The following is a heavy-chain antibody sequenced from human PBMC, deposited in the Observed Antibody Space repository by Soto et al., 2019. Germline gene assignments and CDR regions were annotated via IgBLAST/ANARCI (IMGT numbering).Heavy chain of an antibody. J-gene: IGHJ5*02. CDR1: GGSISSGGYY. Sequence: QVQLQESGPGLVKPSQTLSLTCTVSGGSISSGGYYWSWIRQHPGKGREWIGYIYYSGSTYYNPSLKSRVTISVDTSKNQFSLKLSSVTAADTAVYYCARARGPDYGDYSDSFDPWGQGTLVTVSS. V-gene: IGHV4-31*03. D-gene: IGHD4-17*01. CDR3: ARARGPDYGDYSDSFDP. CDR2: IYYSGST.